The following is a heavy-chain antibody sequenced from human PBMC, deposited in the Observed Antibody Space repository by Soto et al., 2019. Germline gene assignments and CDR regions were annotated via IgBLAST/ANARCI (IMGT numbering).Heavy chain of an antibody. D-gene: IGHD6-13*01. CDR3: ARDAGYSSSWYYGMDV. Sequence: ASVKVSCKASGYTFTGYYMHWVRQAPGQGLEWMGWINPNSGGTNYAQKFQGWVTMTRDTSISTGYMELSRLRSDDTAVYYCARDAGYSSSWYYGMDVWGQGTTVTSP. V-gene: IGHV1-2*04. J-gene: IGHJ6*02. CDR1: GYTFTGYY. CDR2: INPNSGGT.